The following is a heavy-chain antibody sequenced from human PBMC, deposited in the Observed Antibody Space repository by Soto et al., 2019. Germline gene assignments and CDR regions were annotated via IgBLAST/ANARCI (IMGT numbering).Heavy chain of an antibody. D-gene: IGHD6-19*01. V-gene: IGHV3-7*01. J-gene: IGHJ4*02. CDR2: IKQDGSEE. CDR1: GFTFDSYW. CDR3: ASPPHSSGWFRTPTNSGH. Sequence: EVQLVQSGGGLVQPGGSLRLSCVASGFTFDSYWMSWVRQAPGKGLEWVASIKQDGSEEHYVDAVKGRFTISRDNDDRSLLLQMSRLRAEATALYFCASPPHSSGWFRTPTNSGHWGQGSLVTVSS.